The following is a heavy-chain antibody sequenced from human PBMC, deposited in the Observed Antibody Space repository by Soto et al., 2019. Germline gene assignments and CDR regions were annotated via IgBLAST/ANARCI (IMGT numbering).Heavy chain of an antibody. D-gene: IGHD6-19*01. V-gene: IGHV1-3*01. J-gene: IGHJ4*02. CDR2: INAGNGNT. Sequence: ASVKVSCKASGYTFTSYAMHWVRQAPGQRLEWMGWINAGNGNTKYSQKFQGRVTITRDTSASTAYMELSSLRSEDTAVYYCARVAASSGWWGNDYWGQGTLVTVSS. CDR1: GYTFTSYA. CDR3: ARVAASSGWWGNDY.